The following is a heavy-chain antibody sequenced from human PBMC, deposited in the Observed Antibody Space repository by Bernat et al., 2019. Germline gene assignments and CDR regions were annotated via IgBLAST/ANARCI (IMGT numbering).Heavy chain of an antibody. CDR2: INHSGST. CDR1: GGSFSGYY. Sequence: QVQLQQWGAGLLKPSETLSLTCAVYGGSFSGYYWSWIRQPPGKGLEWIGEINHSGSTNYNPSLKSRVTISVDTSKNQFSLKLSSVTAADTAVYYCARGRYYDFWSGYYKRYYYYYYYMDVWGKGTTVTVSS. D-gene: IGHD3-3*01. J-gene: IGHJ6*03. V-gene: IGHV4-34*01. CDR3: ARGRYYDFWSGYYKRYYYYYYYMDV.